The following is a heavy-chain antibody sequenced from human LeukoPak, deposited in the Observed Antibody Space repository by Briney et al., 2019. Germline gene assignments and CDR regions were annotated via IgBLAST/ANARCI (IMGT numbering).Heavy chain of an antibody. D-gene: IGHD2-15*01. CDR1: GVTFTGNS. J-gene: IGHJ6*03. V-gene: IGHV3-74*01. CDR2: IHRDGGMT. CDR3: VRETGTIGYYMDV. Sequence: PGGSLRLSCAASGVTFTGNSMHWVRHGPGKGLVWVARIHRDGGMTRYADSVEGRFTISRDNAKNTLYLQMNSLRAEDTAIYYCVRETGTIGYYMDVWGKGTTVTVSS.